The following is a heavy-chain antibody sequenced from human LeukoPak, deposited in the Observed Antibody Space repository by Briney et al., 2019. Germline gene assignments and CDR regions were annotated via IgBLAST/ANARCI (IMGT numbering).Heavy chain of an antibody. D-gene: IGHD1-26*01. Sequence: ASVKVSCKASGYTFTSYGISWVRQAPGQRREWMGGISAYNVNTNYSHKLHRRVTMTTDTTTITAYMELGSLRSDDTVVYYWARDGCPTTKSGCVGNWFDPWGQGTLVTVSS. CDR3: ARDGCPTTKSGCVGNWFDP. J-gene: IGHJ5*02. CDR1: GYTFTSYG. CDR2: ISAYNVNT. V-gene: IGHV1-18*01.